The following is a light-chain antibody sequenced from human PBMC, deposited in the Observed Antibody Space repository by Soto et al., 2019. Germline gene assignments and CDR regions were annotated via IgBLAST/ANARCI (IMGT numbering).Light chain of an antibody. Sequence: EIVLTQSPATLSLSPGERATRSCRASQSVSTDLAWYQQKPGQAPRLLIYDASNRATGIPTRFSGSGSGTDFTLTISNLEPEDFAVYYCQQRSNWPPLTFGGGTKVEIK. V-gene: IGKV3-11*01. CDR1: QSVSTD. CDR2: DAS. CDR3: QQRSNWPPLT. J-gene: IGKJ4*01.